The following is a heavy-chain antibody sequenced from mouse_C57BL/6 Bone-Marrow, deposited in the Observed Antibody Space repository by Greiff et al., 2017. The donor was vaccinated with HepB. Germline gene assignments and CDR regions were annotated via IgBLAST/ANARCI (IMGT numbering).Heavy chain of an antibody. Sequence: QVQLQQPGAELVRPGSSVKLSCKASGYTFTSYWMDWVKQTPGQGLEWIGNIYPSDSETHYDQKFKDKATLTVDKSSSTAYMQLRSLTSEDSAVYYCARGPMVTDDWGQGTTLTVSS. CDR2: IYPSDSET. CDR3: ARGPMVTDD. J-gene: IGHJ2*01. D-gene: IGHD2-2*01. V-gene: IGHV1-61*01. CDR1: GYTFTSYW.